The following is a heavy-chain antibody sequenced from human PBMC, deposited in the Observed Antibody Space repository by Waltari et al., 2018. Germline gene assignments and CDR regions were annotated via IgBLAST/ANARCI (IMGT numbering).Heavy chain of an antibody. Sequence: QVQLQESGPGLVKPSETLSLTCTVSGYSISSGYYWGWIRQPPGKGLEWIGSSYHSGSTYYNPSLKSRVTISVDTSKNQFSLKLSSVTAADTAVYYCARLVGASYFDYWGQGTLVTVSS. CDR2: SYHSGST. CDR3: ARLVGASYFDY. V-gene: IGHV4-38-2*02. D-gene: IGHD1-26*01. J-gene: IGHJ4*02. CDR1: GYSISSGYY.